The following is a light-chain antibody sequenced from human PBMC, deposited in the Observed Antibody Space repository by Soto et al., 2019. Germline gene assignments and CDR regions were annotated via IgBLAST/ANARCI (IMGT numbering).Light chain of an antibody. Sequence: DIQMTQSPSTLSASVGDRVTMTCRASQNVNRWLAWYQQKPGTAPKLLIYKASGLESGFPSRFSGSGSGTEFTLTISSLQAEDFATYYCQQYNSYPYTFGQGTKLEIK. CDR2: KAS. V-gene: IGKV1-5*03. J-gene: IGKJ2*01. CDR3: QQYNSYPYT. CDR1: QNVNRW.